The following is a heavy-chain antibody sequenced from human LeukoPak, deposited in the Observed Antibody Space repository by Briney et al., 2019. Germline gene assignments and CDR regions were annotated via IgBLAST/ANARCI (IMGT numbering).Heavy chain of an antibody. Sequence: PSETLSLTCTVSGGSISSSSYYWGWVRQPPGKGLEWIGSIYYSGSTYYNPSLKSRVTISVDTSKNQFSLELSSVTAADTAVYYCARWTYYYDSSGYGTVDYWGQGTLVTVSS. D-gene: IGHD3-22*01. CDR2: IYYSGST. CDR1: GGSISSSSYY. J-gene: IGHJ4*02. CDR3: ARWTYYYDSSGYGTVDY. V-gene: IGHV4-39*07.